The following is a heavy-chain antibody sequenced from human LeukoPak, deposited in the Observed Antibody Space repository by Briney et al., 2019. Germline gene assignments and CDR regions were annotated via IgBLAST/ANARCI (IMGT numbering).Heavy chain of an antibody. CDR2: LDPEDGET. CDR3: AMKPAAGFDY. CDR1: GYTLTELS. J-gene: IGHJ4*02. V-gene: IGHV1-24*01. D-gene: IGHD6-13*01. Sequence: ASVKVSCKVSGYTLTELSMHWVRQAPGKGLEWMGGLDPEDGETIYAQKFQGRITMTEDTSTDTAYMELSSLRSEDTAVYYCAMKPAAGFDYWGQGTLVTVSS.